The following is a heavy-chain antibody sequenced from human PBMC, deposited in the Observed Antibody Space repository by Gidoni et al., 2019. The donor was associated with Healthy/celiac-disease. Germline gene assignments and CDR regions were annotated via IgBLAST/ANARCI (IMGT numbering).Heavy chain of an antibody. CDR3: ARRGRSPGGWFDP. D-gene: IGHD3-16*01. CDR2: IYYSGST. Sequence: QLQLQESGPGLVKPSETLSLTCTVSGGSISSSSYYWGWIRQPPGKGLEWFGSIYYSGSTYYNPSLKSRVTISVDTSKNQFSLKLSSVTAADTAVYYCARRGRSPGGWFDPWGQGTLVTVSS. CDR1: GGSISSSSYY. J-gene: IGHJ5*02. V-gene: IGHV4-39*01.